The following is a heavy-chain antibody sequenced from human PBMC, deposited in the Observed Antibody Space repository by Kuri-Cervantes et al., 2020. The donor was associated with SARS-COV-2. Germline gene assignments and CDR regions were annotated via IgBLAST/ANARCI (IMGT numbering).Heavy chain of an antibody. Sequence: LSLTCAVSGGSISSSNWWSWVRQAPGKGLEWVAVIWYDGSNKYYADSVKGRFTISRDNSKNTLYLQMNSLRAEDTAVYYCARDIAYCGGDCYPGINYWGQGTLVTVSS. D-gene: IGHD2-21*02. CDR3: ARDIAYCGGDCYPGINY. V-gene: IGHV3-33*08. J-gene: IGHJ4*02. CDR2: IWYDGSNK. CDR1: GGSISSSNW.